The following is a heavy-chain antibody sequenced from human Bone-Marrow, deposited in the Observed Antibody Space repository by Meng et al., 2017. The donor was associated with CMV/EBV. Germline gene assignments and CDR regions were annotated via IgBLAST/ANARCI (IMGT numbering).Heavy chain of an antibody. CDR3: ARDLRGPRDY. CDR1: GFTFSSYA. V-gene: IGHV3-74*01. D-gene: IGHD3-10*01. CDR2: MNPDGRRI. J-gene: IGHJ4*02. Sequence: GGPLRLCCAASGFTFSSYAMSWVRQAPGKGLLWVSRMNPDGRRIDYADSVKGRFTISRDNAKSTLYLHMDSVRTEDTGLYYCARDLRGPRDYGARGTLVTVSS.